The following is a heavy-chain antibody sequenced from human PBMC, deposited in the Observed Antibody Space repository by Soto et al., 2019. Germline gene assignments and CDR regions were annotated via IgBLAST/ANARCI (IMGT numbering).Heavy chain of an antibody. Sequence: EVQLVESGGGLVKPGGSLRLSCAASGFTFSSYSMNWVRQAPGKGLEWVSSISSSSSYIYYADSVKGRFTISRDNAKNSLYLQMNSLRAEDTAVYYCARKHHWNYGSAFDIWGQGTMVTVSS. CDR1: GFTFSSYS. CDR2: ISSSSSYI. J-gene: IGHJ3*02. V-gene: IGHV3-21*01. D-gene: IGHD1-7*01. CDR3: ARKHHWNYGSAFDI.